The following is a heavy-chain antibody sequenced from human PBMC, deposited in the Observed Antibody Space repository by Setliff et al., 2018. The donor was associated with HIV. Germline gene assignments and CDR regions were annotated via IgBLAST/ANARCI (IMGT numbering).Heavy chain of an antibody. D-gene: IGHD6-25*01. V-gene: IGHV1-2*02. CDR2: INPNNGGT. CDR3: AREKRSSTWLYSSGGTVDY. J-gene: IGHJ4*02. CDR1: GYTFSGYY. Sequence: ASVKVSCKASGYTFSGYYMHWVRQAPGQGLEWMGWINPNNGGTNYAQKFQVRVTMTGDTSISTVYMELSSLRSDDTAVYYCAREKRSSTWLYSSGGTVDYWGRGTLVTVSS.